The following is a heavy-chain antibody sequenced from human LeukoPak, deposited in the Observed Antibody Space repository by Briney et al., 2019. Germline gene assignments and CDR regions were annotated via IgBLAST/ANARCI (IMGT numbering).Heavy chain of an antibody. CDR1: GYTFTSYY. Sequence: ASVKVSCKASGYTFTSYYMHWVRQAPGQGLEWMGIINPSTSSTYYAQKFQGRVSMTRDTSTSTVYMELRSLRSEDTAVYYCATLDYGDPWDYWGQGTLVTVSS. CDR2: INPSTSST. V-gene: IGHV1-46*01. J-gene: IGHJ4*02. CDR3: ATLDYGDPWDY. D-gene: IGHD4-17*01.